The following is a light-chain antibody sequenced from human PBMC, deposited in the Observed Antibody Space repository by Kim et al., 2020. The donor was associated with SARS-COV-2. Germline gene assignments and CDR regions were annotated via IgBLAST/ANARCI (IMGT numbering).Light chain of an antibody. CDR1: QSVSSSF. Sequence: PEERATLSCRASQSVSSSFLAWYQQKPGQAPRLLIYAASSRATGIPDRFSGSGSGADFTLTISRLEPEDFAVYFCQQYGTSPAWTFGQGTKVDIK. CDR2: AAS. V-gene: IGKV3-20*01. J-gene: IGKJ1*01. CDR3: QQYGTSPAWT.